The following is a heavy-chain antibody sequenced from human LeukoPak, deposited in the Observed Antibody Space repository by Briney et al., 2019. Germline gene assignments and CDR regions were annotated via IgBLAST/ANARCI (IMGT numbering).Heavy chain of an antibody. CDR1: GYTFTGYY. D-gene: IGHD5-12*01. J-gene: IGHJ4*02. V-gene: IGHV1-2*02. CDR2: INPNSGGT. Sequence: ASVKVSCKASGYTFTGYYMHWVRQAPGQGLEWMGWINPNSGGTNYAQKFQGRVTMTRDTSISTAYMELSSLRSEDTAVYYCAKVKGGYETTIDYWGQGTLVTVSS. CDR3: AKVKGGYETTIDY.